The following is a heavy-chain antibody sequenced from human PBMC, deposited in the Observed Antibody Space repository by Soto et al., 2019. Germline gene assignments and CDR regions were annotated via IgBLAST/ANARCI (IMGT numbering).Heavy chain of an antibody. Sequence: QVQLVQSGAEVKKPGSSVKVSCKASGGTFSSYTISWVQQAPGQGLEWMGRIIPILGIANYAQKFQGRVTITADKSTSTAYMELSSLRSEDTAVDYCARGRIAVAGQDAFDIWGQGTMVTVSS. V-gene: IGHV1-69*02. CDR3: ARGRIAVAGQDAFDI. CDR2: IIPILGIA. CDR1: GGTFSSYT. D-gene: IGHD6-19*01. J-gene: IGHJ3*02.